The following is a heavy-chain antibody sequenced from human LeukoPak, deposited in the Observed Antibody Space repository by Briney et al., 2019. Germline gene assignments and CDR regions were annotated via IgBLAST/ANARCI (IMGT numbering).Heavy chain of an antibody. CDR1: GYTFTSYG. J-gene: IGHJ5*02. Sequence: ASVKVSCKASGYTFTSYGISWVRQAPGQGLEWMGWISAYNGNTNYAQKLQGRVTMTTDTSTSTAYMELRSLRSDDTAVYYCARGSFNYGFWSGMGRFDPWGQGTLVTVSS. CDR3: ARGSFNYGFWSGMGRFDP. V-gene: IGHV1-18*01. CDR2: ISAYNGNT. D-gene: IGHD3-3*01.